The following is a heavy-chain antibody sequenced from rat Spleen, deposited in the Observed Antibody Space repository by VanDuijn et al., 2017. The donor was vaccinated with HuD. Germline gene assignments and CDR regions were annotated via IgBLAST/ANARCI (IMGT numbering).Heavy chain of an antibody. CDR3: ARDGGELGY. CDR1: GFSLTSYH. CDR2: IWTGGST. D-gene: IGHD4-3*01. J-gene: IGHJ2*01. V-gene: IGHV2-43*01. Sequence: QVQLKESGPGLVQPSQTLSLTCTVSGFSLTSYHVSWVRQSPGKGLAWMGVIWTGGSTTYNSLLESRLSVSRDTSKSQVFLKMYSLQTEDTATYYCARDGGELGYWGQGVMVTVSS.